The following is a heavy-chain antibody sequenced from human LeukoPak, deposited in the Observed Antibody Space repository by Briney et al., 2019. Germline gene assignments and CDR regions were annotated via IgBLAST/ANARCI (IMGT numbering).Heavy chain of an antibody. CDR1: GGSIISYY. CDR3: ARWNEGLDY. D-gene: IGHD1-1*01. Sequence: SETLSLTCTVSGGSIISYYWSWIRQPPGKGLEWIGYIYYSGSTNYSPSLESRVTISVDTSKNQFSLKLSSVTAADTAVYYCARWNEGLDYWGQGPLVTVTA. V-gene: IGHV4-59*01. J-gene: IGHJ4*02. CDR2: IYYSGST.